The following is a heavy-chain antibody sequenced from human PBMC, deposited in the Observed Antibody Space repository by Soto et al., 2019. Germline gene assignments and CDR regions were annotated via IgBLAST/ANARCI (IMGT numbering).Heavy chain of an antibody. D-gene: IGHD4-17*01. CDR2: TYYRSKWYN. CDR1: GGSVSINSAA. V-gene: IGHV6-1*01. J-gene: IGHJ6*02. Sequence: PSQTLSLTCAISGGSVSINSAAWNLIRQSPSRGLEWLGRTYYRSKWYNDYAVSVKSRITINPDTSKNQFSLQLNSATPEDTAVYYCAREVTVTTLRYYYYGMDVWGQGTTVTVPS. CDR3: AREVTVTTLRYYYYGMDV.